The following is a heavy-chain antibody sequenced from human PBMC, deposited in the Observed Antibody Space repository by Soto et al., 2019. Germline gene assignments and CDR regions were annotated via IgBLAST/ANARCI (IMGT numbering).Heavy chain of an antibody. J-gene: IGHJ4*02. CDR3: ARTRGYSGYEPVDY. D-gene: IGHD5-12*01. CDR1: GYSFAGYW. V-gene: IGHV5-10-1*01. Sequence: PGESLKISCKGSGYSFAGYWITWVRQKPGKGLEWMGRIDPSDSQTYYSPSFRGHVTISVTKSITTVFLQWSSLRASDTAMYYCARTRGYSGYEPVDYWGQGTLVTVSS. CDR2: IDPSDSQT.